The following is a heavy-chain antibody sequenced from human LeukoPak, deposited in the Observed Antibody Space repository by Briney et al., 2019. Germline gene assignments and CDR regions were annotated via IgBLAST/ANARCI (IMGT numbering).Heavy chain of an antibody. Sequence: SETLSLTCAVYGGSFSGYYWSWIRQPPGKGLEWIGEINHSGSTNYNPSLKSRVTISVDTSKKQFSLKLSSVTAADTAVYYCAAENSYGLGPSLDYWGQGTLVTVS. CDR1: GGSFSGYY. D-gene: IGHD5-18*01. CDR2: INHSGST. J-gene: IGHJ4*02. V-gene: IGHV4-34*01. CDR3: AAENSYGLGPSLDY.